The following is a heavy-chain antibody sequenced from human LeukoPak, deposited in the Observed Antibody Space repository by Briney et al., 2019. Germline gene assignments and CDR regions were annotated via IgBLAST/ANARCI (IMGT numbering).Heavy chain of an antibody. J-gene: IGHJ6*03. CDR3: ARAVPYYYYMDV. V-gene: IGHV3-48*03. CDR1: GFTFSSYE. CDR2: ISSSGSTI. Sequence: GGSLRLSCAASGFTFSSYEMNWVRQAPGKGLEWVSYISSSGSTIYYADSVKGRFTISRDNAKNSLYLQMNSLRAEDTAVYYCARAVPYYYYMDVWGKGTTVTISS.